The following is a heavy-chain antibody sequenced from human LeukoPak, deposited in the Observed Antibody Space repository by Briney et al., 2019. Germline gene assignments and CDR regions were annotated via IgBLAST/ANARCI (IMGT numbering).Heavy chain of an antibody. CDR1: GFTFSSYG. D-gene: IGHD5-12*01. Sequence: GGSLRLSCAASGFTFSSYGMSWVRQAPGKGLERVAVISYDGSNKYYADSVKGRFTISRDNSKNTLYLQMNSLRAEDTAVYYCAKDRFARGGYEGPPSPPTDYWGQGTLVTVSS. CDR3: AKDRFARGGYEGPPSPPTDY. J-gene: IGHJ4*02. CDR2: ISYDGSNK. V-gene: IGHV3-30*18.